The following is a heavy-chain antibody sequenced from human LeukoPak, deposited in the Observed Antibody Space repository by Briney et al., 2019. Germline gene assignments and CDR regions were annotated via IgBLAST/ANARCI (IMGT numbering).Heavy chain of an antibody. CDR1: GFTFSRYW. J-gene: IGHJ3*02. D-gene: IGHD5-24*01. CDR3: ARDRGYAFDI. V-gene: IGHV3-74*01. Sequence: GGSLRLSCAASGFTFSRYWMHWVRQAPGKGLVWVSRINSDESSTTYADSVKGRFTISRDNAKNTVYLQMNSLRAEDTAVYYCARDRGYAFDIWGQGTMVTVSS. CDR2: INSDESST.